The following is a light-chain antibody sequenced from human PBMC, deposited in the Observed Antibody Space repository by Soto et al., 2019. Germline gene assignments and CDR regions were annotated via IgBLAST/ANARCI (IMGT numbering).Light chain of an antibody. V-gene: IGKV1-39*01. CDR3: QKYNSAPLT. J-gene: IGKJ4*01. CDR2: AAS. CDR1: QSISSY. Sequence: DIQMTQSPASLSSSVGDRVTITCRASQSISSYLNWYQQKPGKAPKLLIYAASSLQSGVPSRFSGSGSGTEFTLTISSLQPEDVATYYCQKYNSAPLTFGEGTKVDNK.